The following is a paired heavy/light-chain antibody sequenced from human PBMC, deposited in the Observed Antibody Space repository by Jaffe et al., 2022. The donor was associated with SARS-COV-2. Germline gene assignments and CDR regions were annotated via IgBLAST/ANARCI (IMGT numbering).Heavy chain of an antibody. D-gene: IGHD3-10*01. V-gene: IGHV5-51*01. J-gene: IGHJ4*02. Sequence: EVQLVQSGAEVKKPGESLKISCKGSGYSFTNYWIGWVRQKPGKGLEWMGIIYPGDSDAKYSPSFQGQVIISADKSITTAYLQLSNLKASDTAMYYCARTLNYYGSGKSPLDSWGQGTLVSVSS. CDR1: GYSFTNYW. CDR2: IYPGDSDA. CDR3: ARTLNYYGSGKSPLDS.
Light chain of an antibody. V-gene: IGLV1-44*01. J-gene: IGLJ3*02. Sequence: QSVLTQPPSASGTPGQRVSISCSGRSSNVGSTTVHWYHQLPGTAPKLLIYNNNQRPSGVPDRFSGSKSGTSASLAISGLQSEDEAHYYCAAWDDSLHGWVFGGGTKLTVL. CDR3: AAWDDSLHGWV. CDR1: SSNVGSTT. CDR2: NNN.